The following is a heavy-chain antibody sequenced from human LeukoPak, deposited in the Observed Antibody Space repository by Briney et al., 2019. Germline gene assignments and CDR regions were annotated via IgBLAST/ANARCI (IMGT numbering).Heavy chain of an antibody. CDR1: GGSISSGGYS. J-gene: IGHJ4*02. D-gene: IGHD3-22*01. CDR3: ARAPYDSSGYYDY. Sequence: SETLSLTCAVSGGSISSGGYSWSWIRQPQGKGLEWIGYIYHSGSTYYNPSLKSRVTISVDRSKNQFSLKLSSVTAADTAVYYCARAPYDSSGYYDYWGQGTLVTVSS. CDR2: IYHSGST. V-gene: IGHV4-30-2*01.